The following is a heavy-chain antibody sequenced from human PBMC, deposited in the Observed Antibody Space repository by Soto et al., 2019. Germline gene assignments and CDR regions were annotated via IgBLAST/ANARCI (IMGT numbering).Heavy chain of an antibody. D-gene: IGHD3-10*01. CDR3: AREVEGSYSPADF. Sequence: QVQLVQSGPEVKKPGASVTVSCKTSGYTFTDHGIDWVRQAPGQGLEWVGWVSSYNGNTNYAYNFKARVIMTTDASTSTAYMELRSLRSDDTAVYYCAREVEGSYSPADFWGQGTPVTVSS. J-gene: IGHJ4*02. CDR2: VSSYNGNT. CDR1: GYTFTDHG. V-gene: IGHV1-18*01.